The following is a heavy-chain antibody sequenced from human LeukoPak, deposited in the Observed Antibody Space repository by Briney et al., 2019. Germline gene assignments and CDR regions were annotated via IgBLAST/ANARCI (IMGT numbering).Heavy chain of an antibody. J-gene: IGHJ4*02. V-gene: IGHV3-7*04. D-gene: IGHD2-2*01. CDR2: IKHDGSQK. Sequence: GGSLRLSCAASGFTFSHYWMSWVRRAPGKGLEWVANIKHDGSQKEHVDSVKGRFTISRDNAKNSLFLQMNSLRAEDTAVYYCARGLGYCTSTTCLLPFDYWGQGTLVTVSS. CDR3: ARGLGYCTSTTCLLPFDY. CDR1: GFTFSHYW.